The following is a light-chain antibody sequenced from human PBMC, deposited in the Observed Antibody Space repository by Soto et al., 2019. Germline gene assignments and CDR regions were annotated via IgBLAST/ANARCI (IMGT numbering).Light chain of an antibody. J-gene: IGLJ1*01. CDR3: SSYTSSSTTYV. Sequence: QSALTQPASVSGSPGQSITISCTGTSSDGGGYNYVSWYQQHPGKAPKLIIYEVSNRPSGVSNRFSGSKSGNTASLTISGLQAEDEADYYCSSYTSSSTTYVFGTGTKLTVL. CDR1: SSDGGGYNY. V-gene: IGLV2-14*01. CDR2: EVS.